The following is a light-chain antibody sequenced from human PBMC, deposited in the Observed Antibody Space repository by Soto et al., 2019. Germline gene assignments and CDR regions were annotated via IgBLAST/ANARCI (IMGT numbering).Light chain of an antibody. CDR1: QSVSST. J-gene: IGKJ2*01. CDR3: QQRSNWPLMYT. CDR2: GAS. Sequence: EIVMTQSPATLSVSPGERATLSCRASQSVSSTLAWYQQKPGQAPRLLIYGASTRATGIPARFSGSGSGTEFTLTISSLQSEDFAVYYCQQRSNWPLMYTFGQGTKLEIK. V-gene: IGKV3-15*01.